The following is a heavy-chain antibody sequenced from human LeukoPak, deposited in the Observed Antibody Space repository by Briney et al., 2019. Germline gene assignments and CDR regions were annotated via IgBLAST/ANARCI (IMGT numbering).Heavy chain of an antibody. D-gene: IGHD3-10*01. V-gene: IGHV3-66*01. CDR1: GFTVSSNY. CDR3: ARAPLLWFGSGFDY. J-gene: IGHJ4*02. Sequence: GGSLRLSCAASGFTVSSNYMSWVRQAPGKGLEWVSVIYSGGSTYYADSVKGRFTISRDNSKNTLYLQMNSLRAEDTAVYYCARAPLLWFGSGFDYWGQGTLVTVSS. CDR2: IYSGGST.